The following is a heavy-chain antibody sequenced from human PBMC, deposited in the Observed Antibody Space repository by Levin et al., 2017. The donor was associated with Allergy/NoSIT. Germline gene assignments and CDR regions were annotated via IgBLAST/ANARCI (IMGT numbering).Heavy chain of an antibody. CDR2: INHSGST. V-gene: IGHV4-34*01. D-gene: IGHD3-22*01. CDR3: ARVVRSGITMIVVVLDY. J-gene: IGHJ4*02. CDR1: GGSFSGYY. Sequence: SQTLSLTCAVYGGSFSGYYWSWIRQPPGKGLEWIGEINHSGSTNYNPSLKSRVTISVDTSKNQFSLKLSSVTAADTAVYYCARVVRSGITMIVVVLDYWGQGTLVTVSS.